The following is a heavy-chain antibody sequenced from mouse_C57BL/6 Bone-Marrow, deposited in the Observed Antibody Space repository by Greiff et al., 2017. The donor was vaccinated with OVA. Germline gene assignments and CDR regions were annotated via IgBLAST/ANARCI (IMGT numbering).Heavy chain of an antibody. J-gene: IGHJ4*01. CDR2: ISNGGGST. Sequence: EVQGVESGGGLVQPGGSLKLSCAASGFTFSDFYMYWIRQTPEERLEWVAYISNGGGSTYYPDTVKGRFTISRDNAKNTLYLQMSRLKSEDTAMYYCARLDAMDYWGQGTSVTVSS. CDR1: GFTFSDFY. CDR3: ARLDAMDY. V-gene: IGHV5-12*01.